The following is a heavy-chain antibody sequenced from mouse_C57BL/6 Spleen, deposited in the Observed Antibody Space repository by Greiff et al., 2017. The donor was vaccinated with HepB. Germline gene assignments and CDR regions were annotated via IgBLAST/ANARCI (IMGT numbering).Heavy chain of an antibody. J-gene: IGHJ2*01. Sequence: EVKLVESGGGLVKPGGSLKLSCAASGFTFSDYGMHWVRQAPEKGLEWVAYISSGSSTIYYADTVKGRFIISRDNAKNTLFLQMTSLRSEDTAMYYCARPITTRGYFDYWGQGTTLTVSS. V-gene: IGHV5-17*01. D-gene: IGHD1-2*01. CDR3: ARPITTRGYFDY. CDR1: GFTFSDYG. CDR2: ISSGSSTI.